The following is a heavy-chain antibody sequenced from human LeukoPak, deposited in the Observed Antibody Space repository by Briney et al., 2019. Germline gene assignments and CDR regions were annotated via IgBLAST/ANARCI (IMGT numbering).Heavy chain of an antibody. V-gene: IGHV3-53*01. CDR3: ARAVATDDY. CDR2: IYSGGST. D-gene: IGHD5-12*01. Sequence: GGSLRLSCAASGFTSNTYAMSWVRQAPGKGLEWVSVIYSGGSTYYADSVKGRFTISRDNSKNTLYLQMNSLRAEDTAVYYCARAVATDDYWGQGTLVTVSS. J-gene: IGHJ4*02. CDR1: GFTSNTYA.